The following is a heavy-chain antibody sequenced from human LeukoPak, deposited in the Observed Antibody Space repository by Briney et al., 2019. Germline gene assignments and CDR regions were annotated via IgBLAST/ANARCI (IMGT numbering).Heavy chain of an antibody. Sequence: GGSLRLSCAASGFTFDDYAMHWVRQAPGKGLEWVSGISWNSGSIGYADSVKGRFTISRDNAKNSLYLQMNSLRAEDTALYYCAKLKGHFDYWGQGTLVTVSS. J-gene: IGHJ4*02. CDR2: ISWNSGSI. CDR3: AKLKGHFDY. CDR1: GFTFDDYA. V-gene: IGHV3-9*01.